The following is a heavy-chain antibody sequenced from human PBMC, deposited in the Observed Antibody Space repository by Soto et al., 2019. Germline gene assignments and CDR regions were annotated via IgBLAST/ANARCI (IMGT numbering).Heavy chain of an antibody. CDR3: ATSYDSGFDP. D-gene: IGHD5-12*01. CDR1: GYPFSKYG. V-gene: IGHV1-18*04. Sequence: QLQLVQSGAEVERPGASVRVSCKAYGYPFSKYGISWIRQAPGQGLEWMGWIKPDNGDTNYAEKCQGRVTMPTDTTSKTEYMELRSMRSDDTAVYYCATSYDSGFDPWGQGTLVSVSA. CDR2: IKPDNGDT. J-gene: IGHJ5*02.